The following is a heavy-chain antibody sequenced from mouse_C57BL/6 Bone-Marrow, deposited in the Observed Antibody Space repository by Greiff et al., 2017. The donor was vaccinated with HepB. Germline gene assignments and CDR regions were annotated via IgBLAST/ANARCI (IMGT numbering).Heavy chain of an antibody. CDR2: ISNGGGST. CDR1: GFTFSDYY. CDR3: ARGWPHFDY. J-gene: IGHJ2*01. V-gene: IGHV5-12*01. Sequence: EVMLVESGGGLVQPGGSLKLSCAASGFTFSDYYMYWVRQTPEKRLEWVAYISNGGGSTYYPDTVKGRFTISRDNAKNTLYLQMSRLKSEDTAMYYCARGWPHFDYWGQGTTLTVSS.